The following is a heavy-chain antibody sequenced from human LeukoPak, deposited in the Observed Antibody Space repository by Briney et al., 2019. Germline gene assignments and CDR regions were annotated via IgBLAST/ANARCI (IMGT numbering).Heavy chain of an antibody. CDR2: ISAYNGNT. V-gene: IGHV1-18*01. CDR1: GYTFTSYG. J-gene: IGHJ4*02. D-gene: IGHD3-3*01. CDR3: AREMGPGGFWSGYYRTQFDY. Sequence: GASVKVSCKASGYTFTSYGISWVRQAPGQGLEWMGWISAYNGNTNYAQKLQGRVTMTTDTSTSTAYMELRSLRSDDTAVYYCAREMGPGGFWSGYYRTQFDYWGQGTLVTVSS.